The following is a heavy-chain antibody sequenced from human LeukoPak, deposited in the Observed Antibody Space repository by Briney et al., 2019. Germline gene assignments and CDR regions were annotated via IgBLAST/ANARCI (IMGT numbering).Heavy chain of an antibody. D-gene: IGHD6-13*01. CDR3: AKQGAAAGPIHYYYYMDV. Sequence: GGSLRLSCAASGFTFSTYSMKWVRQAPGKVREWVSSISSRNNYIYYADSGKGRFTIARDNAKNSLYLQMNRLRAEDTAVYYCAKQGAAAGPIHYYYYMDVWGKGTTVTVSS. CDR2: ISSRNNYI. CDR1: GFTFSTYS. V-gene: IGHV3-21*04. J-gene: IGHJ6*03.